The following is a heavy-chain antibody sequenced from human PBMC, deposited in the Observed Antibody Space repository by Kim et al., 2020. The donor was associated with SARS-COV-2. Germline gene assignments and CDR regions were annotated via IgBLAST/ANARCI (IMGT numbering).Heavy chain of an antibody. J-gene: IGHJ4*02. CDR3: ARRGSGSYGPRGSFNY. V-gene: IGHV4-39*01. CDR2: IYYSGST. CDR1: GGSISSSSYY. D-gene: IGHD1-26*01. Sequence: SETLSLTCTVSGGSISSSSYYWGWIRQPPGKGLEWIGSIYYSGSTYSNPSLKSRVTISVDTSKNQFSLKLSSVTAADTAVYYCARRGSGSYGPRGSFNYWGQGTLVTVSS.